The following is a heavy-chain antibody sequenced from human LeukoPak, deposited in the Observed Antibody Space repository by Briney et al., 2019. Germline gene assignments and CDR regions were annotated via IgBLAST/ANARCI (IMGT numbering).Heavy chain of an antibody. D-gene: IGHD3-22*01. CDR2: IYYSGST. CDR3: ASNPHSSGYSSFLYYYYMDV. CDR1: GGSISSSSYY. J-gene: IGHJ6*03. V-gene: IGHV4-39*01. Sequence: SETLSLTCTVSGGSISSSSYYWGWIRQPPGKGLEWIGSIYYSGSTYYNPSLKSRVTISVDTSKNQFSPKLSSVTAADTAVYYCASNPHSSGYSSFLYYYYMDVWGKGTTVTISS.